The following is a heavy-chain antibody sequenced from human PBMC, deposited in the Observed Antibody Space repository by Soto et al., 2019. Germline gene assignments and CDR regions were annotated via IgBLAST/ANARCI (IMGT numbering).Heavy chain of an antibody. CDR1: PFTLSSYE. CDR3: SLLVGYSYHGMDV. V-gene: IGHV3-48*03. J-gene: IGHJ6*02. D-gene: IGHD1-1*01. Sequence: PGGSLRLSWAASPFTLSSYEMNWVRQPPGKGLECVSYISSSGSTIYYADSVKGRFTISRDNAKNSLYLQMNSLRAEDTAVYYCSLLVGYSYHGMDVWGQGTTVTVSS. CDR2: ISSSGSTI.